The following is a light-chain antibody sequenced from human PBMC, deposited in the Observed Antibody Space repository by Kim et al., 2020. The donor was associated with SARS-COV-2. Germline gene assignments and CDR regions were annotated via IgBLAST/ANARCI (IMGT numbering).Light chain of an antibody. CDR2: DAS. J-gene: IGKJ5*01. CDR1: QSVSSY. V-gene: IGKV3-11*01. Sequence: LSPGERATLSCRASQSVSSYLAWFQQKPGQSPRLLTYDASNRANGIPARFSGSGSGTDFTLTISSLEAEDFAVYYCQQRSKWPLTFGQGTRLEIK. CDR3: QQRSKWPLT.